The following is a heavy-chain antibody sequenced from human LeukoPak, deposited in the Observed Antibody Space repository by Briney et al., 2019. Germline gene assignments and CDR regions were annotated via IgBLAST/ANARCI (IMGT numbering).Heavy chain of an antibody. Sequence: GESPNISCQASGSPFTTFCIGGAGQMPAKGREGMGIFYPGGSDARSSPFFQGHVTISDDKSISLAYLQWSSRKASDTVIYYCARSQGSGWYHAFDIWGQGTMVTVAS. D-gene: IGHD6-19*01. J-gene: IGHJ3*02. V-gene: IGHV5-51*01. CDR3: ARSQGSGWYHAFDI. CDR2: FYPGGSDA. CDR1: GSPFTTFC.